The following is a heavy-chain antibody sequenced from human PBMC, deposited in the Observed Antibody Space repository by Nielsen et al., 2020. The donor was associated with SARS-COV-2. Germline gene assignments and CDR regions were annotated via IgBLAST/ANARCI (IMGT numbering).Heavy chain of an antibody. CDR2: ISTSGTYT. Sequence: GESLKISCEASGFTFSDYYMSWTRQAPGKGLEWVSYISTSGTYTNQADSVKGRFTMSRDNPKNSLYLQLNSLRADDTAVYYCARIFGEAFDYWGQGTLVIVSS. V-gene: IGHV3-11*03. J-gene: IGHJ4*02. D-gene: IGHD3-3*01. CDR3: ARIFGEAFDY. CDR1: GFTFSDYY.